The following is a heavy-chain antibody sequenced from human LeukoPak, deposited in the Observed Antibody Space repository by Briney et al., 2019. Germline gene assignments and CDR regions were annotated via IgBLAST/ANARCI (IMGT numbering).Heavy chain of an antibody. Sequence: ASVKVSCKASGYTFTSYGISWVRQAPGQGLEWMGWISAYNGNTNYAQKLQGRVTVTTDTSTSTAYMELRSLRSDDTAVYYCAREEGCSGGSCLFDPWGQGTLVTVSS. D-gene: IGHD2-15*01. CDR1: GYTFTSYG. CDR3: AREEGCSGGSCLFDP. V-gene: IGHV1-18*01. J-gene: IGHJ5*02. CDR2: ISAYNGNT.